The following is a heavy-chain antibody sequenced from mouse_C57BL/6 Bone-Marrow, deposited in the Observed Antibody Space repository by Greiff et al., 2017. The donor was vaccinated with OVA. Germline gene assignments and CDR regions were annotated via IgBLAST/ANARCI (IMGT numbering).Heavy chain of an antibody. V-gene: IGHV1-85*01. CDR1: GYTFTSYD. CDR3: ASSLYGSSFAWFAY. J-gene: IGHJ3*01. Sequence: QVQLKESGPELVKPGASVKLSCKASGYTFTSYDINWVKPRPGQGLEWIGWIYPRDGSTKYNEKFKGKATLTVDTSSSTAYMELHSLTSEDSAVYFCASSLYGSSFAWFAYWGQGTLVTVSA. CDR2: IYPRDGST. D-gene: IGHD1-1*01.